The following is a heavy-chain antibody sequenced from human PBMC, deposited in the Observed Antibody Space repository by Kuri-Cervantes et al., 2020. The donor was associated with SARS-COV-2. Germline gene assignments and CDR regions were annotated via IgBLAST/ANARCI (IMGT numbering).Heavy chain of an antibody. CDR3: TRCVAGASEYYYYMDV. D-gene: IGHD1-26*01. CDR1: GYTFTSYG. CDR2: ISAYNGNT. V-gene: IGHV1-18*01. Sequence: ASVKVSCKASGYTFTSYGISWVRQAPGQGLEWMGWISAYNGNTNYAQKLQGRVTMTTDTSTSTAYMELRSLRSDDTAVYYCTRCVAGASEYYYYMDVWGKGTPVTVSS. J-gene: IGHJ6*03.